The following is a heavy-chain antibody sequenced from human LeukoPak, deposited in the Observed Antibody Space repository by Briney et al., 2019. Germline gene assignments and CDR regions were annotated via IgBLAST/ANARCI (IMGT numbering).Heavy chain of an antibody. D-gene: IGHD3-22*01. Sequence: ASVKVSCKASGYTFTSYGISWVRQAPGQGLEWMGWISAYNGNTNYAQKLQGRVTMTTDTSTSTAYMELRSLRSDDTAVYYCARVPHDDSSGYYYQADDFAFDIWGQGTMVTVSS. J-gene: IGHJ3*02. CDR1: GYTFTSYG. CDR3: ARVPHDDSSGYYYQADDFAFDI. V-gene: IGHV1-18*01. CDR2: ISAYNGNT.